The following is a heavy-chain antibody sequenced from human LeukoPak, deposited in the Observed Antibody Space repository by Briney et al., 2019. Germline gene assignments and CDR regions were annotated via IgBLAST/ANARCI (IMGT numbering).Heavy chain of an antibody. CDR3: ARWGGYSSSWYAVSYYFDY. D-gene: IGHD6-13*01. J-gene: IGHJ4*02. CDR2: IYHSGST. V-gene: IGHV4-4*02. Sequence: SETLSLTCAVSGGSISSSNWWSWVRQPPGKGLEWIGEIYHSGSTNYNPSLKSRVTISVDKSKSQFSLKLSSVTAADTAVYYCARWGGYSSSWYAVSYYFDYWGQGTLVTVSS. CDR1: GGSISSSNW.